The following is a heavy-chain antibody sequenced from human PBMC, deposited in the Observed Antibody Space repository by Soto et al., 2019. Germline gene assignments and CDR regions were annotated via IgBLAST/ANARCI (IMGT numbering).Heavy chain of an antibody. J-gene: IGHJ3*02. CDR3: AKDITGTGDDAFDI. V-gene: IGHV3-30*18. Sequence: GGSLRLSCAGSGYNFNTHWMGWVRQFPGRGLEWVADITYDGSNKYYADSVKGRFTISRDNSKNTLYLQMNSLRAEDTAVYYCAKDITGTGDDAFDIWGQGTMVTVSS. D-gene: IGHD1-7*01. CDR2: ITYDGSNK. CDR1: GYNFNTHW.